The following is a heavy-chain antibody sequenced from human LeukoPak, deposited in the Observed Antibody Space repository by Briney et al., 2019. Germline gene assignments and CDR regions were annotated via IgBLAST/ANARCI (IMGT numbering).Heavy chain of an antibody. CDR1: GFTFSDYY. Sequence: PGGSLSLSCAASGFTFSDYYVIWLRHAPGKGLEGGSYIISSGTNIYYADSVKGRFTIPSDNAKNSLYLQMNSLRADDTAVYYCAKDWGLNRRVVTANDNWGQGGLVTAAS. D-gene: IGHD2-21*02. CDR3: AKDWGLNRRVVTANDN. J-gene: IGHJ4*02. CDR2: IISSGTNI. V-gene: IGHV3-11*04.